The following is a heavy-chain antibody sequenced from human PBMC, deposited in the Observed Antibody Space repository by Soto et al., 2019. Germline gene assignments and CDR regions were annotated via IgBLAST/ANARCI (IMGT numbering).Heavy chain of an antibody. J-gene: IGHJ3*02. V-gene: IGHV6-1*01. CDR3: ARQQWLVLNAFDI. CDR2: TYYRSKWYN. CDR1: GDSVSSNSAA. Sequence: PSQTLSLTCAISGDSVSSNSAAWNWIRQSPSRGLEWLGRTYYRSKWYNDYAVSVKSRITINPDTSKNQFSLKLSSVTAADTAVYYCARQQWLVLNAFDIWGQGTMVTVPS. D-gene: IGHD6-19*01.